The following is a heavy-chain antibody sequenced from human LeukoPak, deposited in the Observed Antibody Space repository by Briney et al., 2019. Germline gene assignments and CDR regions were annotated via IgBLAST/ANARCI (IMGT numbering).Heavy chain of an antibody. Sequence: GGSLRLSCAASGFTFSTYDMHWVRQASDKGLEWVAVTSYDGSNNYYAESVKGRFTISRDNSKSTLYLQMSSLRAEDTALYYCAKKKTTGYYSYYAMDVWGQGTTVTVSS. D-gene: IGHD1-14*01. J-gene: IGHJ6*02. CDR1: GFTFSTYD. V-gene: IGHV3-30*18. CDR3: AKKKTTGYYSYYAMDV. CDR2: TSYDGSNN.